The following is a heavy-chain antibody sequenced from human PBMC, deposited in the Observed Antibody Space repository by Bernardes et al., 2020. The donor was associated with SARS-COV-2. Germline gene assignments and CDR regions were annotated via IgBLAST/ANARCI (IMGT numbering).Heavy chain of an antibody. D-gene: IGHD2-2*01. J-gene: IGHJ4*02. CDR2: ISSTSTYM. Sequence: GGSLRLSCAASGFTFNTYAMNWVRQAPGKGLEWVSSISSTSTYMYYADSVKGRFTISRDNAKNSLYLQMNNLRAEDTAVYYCARDSRGYRSINTCYGWTYWGQGTLVTVSS. V-gene: IGHV3-21*01. CDR3: ARDSRGYRSINTCYGWTY. CDR1: GFTFNTYA.